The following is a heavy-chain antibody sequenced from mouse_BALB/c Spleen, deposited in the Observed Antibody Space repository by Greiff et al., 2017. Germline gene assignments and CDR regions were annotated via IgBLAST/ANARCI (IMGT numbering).Heavy chain of an antibody. D-gene: IGHD2-3*01. V-gene: IGHV3-8*02. CDR3: ARSPHDGYYYAMDY. CDR2: ISYSGST. CDR1: GDSITSCY. Sequence: EVMLVESGPSLVKPSQTLSLTCSVTGDSITSCYWNWIRKFPGNKLEYMGYISYSGSTYYNPSLKSRISITRDTSKNQYYLQLNSVTTEDTATYYCARSPHDGYYYAMDYWGQGTSVTVSS. J-gene: IGHJ4*01.